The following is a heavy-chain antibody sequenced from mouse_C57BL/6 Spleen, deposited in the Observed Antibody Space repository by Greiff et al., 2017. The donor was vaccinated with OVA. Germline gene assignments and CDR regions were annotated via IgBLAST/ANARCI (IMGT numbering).Heavy chain of an antibody. Sequence: VQLKQSGPGLVKPSQSLSLTCSVTGYSITSGYYWNWIRQFPGNKLEWMGYISYDGSNNYNPSLKNRISITRDTSKNQFFLKLNSVTTEDTATYYCAREGLRGYFDVWGTGTTVTVSS. CDR1: GYSITSGYY. D-gene: IGHD2-4*01. J-gene: IGHJ1*03. CDR2: ISYDGSN. CDR3: AREGLRGYFDV. V-gene: IGHV3-6*01.